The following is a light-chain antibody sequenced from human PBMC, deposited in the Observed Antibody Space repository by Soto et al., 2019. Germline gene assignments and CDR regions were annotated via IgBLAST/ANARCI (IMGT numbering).Light chain of an antibody. V-gene: IGLV2-8*01. CDR1: SSDVGGYNF. CDR2: EVT. Sequence: QSALTQPPSASGSPGQSVTISCTGTSSDVGGYNFVSWYQQHPGKAPKLIIYEVTKRPSGVPDRFSGSKSGNTASLAISGLQSEDEADYYCAAWDDSRNGVAFGGGTKVTVL. J-gene: IGLJ2*01. CDR3: AAWDDSRNGVA.